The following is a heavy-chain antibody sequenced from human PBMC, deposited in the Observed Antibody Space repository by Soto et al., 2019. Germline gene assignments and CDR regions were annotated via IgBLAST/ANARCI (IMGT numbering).Heavy chain of an antibody. CDR2: IIPIFGTA. D-gene: IGHD3-9*01. CDR1: GGTFSSYA. J-gene: IGHJ6*02. V-gene: IGHV1-69*13. Sequence: ASVKVSCEASGGTFSSYAISWVRQAPGQGLEWMGGIIPIFGTANYAQKFQGRVTITADESTSTAYMELSSLRSEDTAVYYCARDFRYFDWLPNHQSYGMDVWGQGTTVTVSS. CDR3: ARDFRYFDWLPNHQSYGMDV.